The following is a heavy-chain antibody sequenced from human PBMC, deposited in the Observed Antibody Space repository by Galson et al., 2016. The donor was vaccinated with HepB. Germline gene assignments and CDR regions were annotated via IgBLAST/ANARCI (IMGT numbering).Heavy chain of an antibody. V-gene: IGHV4-31*03. D-gene: IGHD1-26*01. CDR2: IDYSGTT. CDR3: ARGPWGLYGMDV. CDR1: GDSISSGGYF. Sequence: TLSLTCTASGDSISSGGYFWSWIRQHPGKGLEWIGYIDYSGTTYYNPSLKSRVTISVDTSKNQFSLKLNSVTAADTAVYYCARGPWGLYGMDVWGQGTTVTVS. J-gene: IGHJ6*02.